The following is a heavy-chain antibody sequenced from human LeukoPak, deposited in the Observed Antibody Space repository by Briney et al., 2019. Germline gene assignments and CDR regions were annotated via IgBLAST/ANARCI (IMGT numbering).Heavy chain of an antibody. CDR3: ARHNPPPTGFCSGTSCFMSGSQYFYMDV. D-gene: IGHD2-2*01. CDR1: GGSISGYF. J-gene: IGHJ6*03. CDR2: IYSTGPT. Sequence: SETLSLTCTVSGGSISGYFWSWIRQPPGKGPEWNGYIYSTGPTNYSPSLSGRVTISVDTSKNQPSLNLRFVTATDTAVYHCARHNPPPTGFCSGTSCFMSGSQYFYMDVWGKGTSVTVS. V-gene: IGHV4-4*09.